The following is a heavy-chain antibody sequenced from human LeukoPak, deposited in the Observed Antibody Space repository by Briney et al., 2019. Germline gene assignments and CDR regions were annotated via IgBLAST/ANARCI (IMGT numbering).Heavy chain of an antibody. D-gene: IGHD4-23*01. V-gene: IGHV4-30-4*01. CDR3: ARVSHVTVVKRLNWYFDL. CDR2: IYYRGST. CDR1: GGSISNGDYY. J-gene: IGHJ2*01. Sequence: SQTVSLTCTVSGGSISNGDYYWRWIRQPPGKGLEGIGHIYYRGSTYYNPSLKSRVTISVDTSKNQFSLKLSSVTAADTAVYYCARVSHVTVVKRLNWYFDLWGRGTLVTVSS.